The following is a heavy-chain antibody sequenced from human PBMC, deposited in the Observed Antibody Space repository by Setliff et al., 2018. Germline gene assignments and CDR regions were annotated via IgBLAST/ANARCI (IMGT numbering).Heavy chain of an antibody. J-gene: IGHJ4*02. V-gene: IGHV4-4*02. D-gene: IGHD3-9*01. Sequence: SETLSLTCAVSGGSISSSNWWSWVRQPPGKGLEWIGSIYHSESAYYNPSLKSRVTISVDTSKNQFSLKLSSVTAADTAVYYCARGLPYYDILTGYYRTPPDYWGQGTLVTVSS. CDR2: IYHSESA. CDR3: ARGLPYYDILTGYYRTPPDY. CDR1: GGSISSSNW.